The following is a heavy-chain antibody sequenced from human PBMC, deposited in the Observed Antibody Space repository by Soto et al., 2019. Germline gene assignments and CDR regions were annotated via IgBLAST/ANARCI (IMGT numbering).Heavy chain of an antibody. J-gene: IGHJ4*01. Sequence: SGGSLRLSCAASGFALYYYNMNWVRQAPGRGLEWVSSISGSGIDIHFTDSVKGRFTISRDNAKTSLYLQMDSLRPEDTAIYYCAREGVTNYTDCYFDLWGHGALVSVSS. V-gene: IGHV3-21*01. CDR2: ISGSGIDI. CDR1: GFALYYYN. D-gene: IGHD4-4*01. CDR3: AREGVTNYTDCYFDL.